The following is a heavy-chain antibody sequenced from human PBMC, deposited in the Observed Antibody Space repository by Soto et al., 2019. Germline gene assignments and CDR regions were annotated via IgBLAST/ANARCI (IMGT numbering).Heavy chain of an antibody. Sequence: QVQLVQSGAEVKKPGSSVKVSCKASGGTFSSYTISWVRQAPGQGLEWMGRIIPILGIANYAQKFQGRVTITADKSTSTAYMELSSLRSEDTAVYYCARFHYDILTGRNWFDPWGQGTLVTVSS. CDR2: IIPILGIA. V-gene: IGHV1-69*02. CDR1: GGTFSSYT. D-gene: IGHD3-9*01. J-gene: IGHJ5*02. CDR3: ARFHYDILTGRNWFDP.